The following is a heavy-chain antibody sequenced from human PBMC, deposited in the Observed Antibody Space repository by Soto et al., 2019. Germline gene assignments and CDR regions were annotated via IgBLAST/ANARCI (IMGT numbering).Heavy chain of an antibody. D-gene: IGHD3-3*01. CDR3: AKVNPNFWIGYLSAP. V-gene: IGHV3-7*05. CDR1: GFTFSSYW. J-gene: IGHJ5*02. CDR2: IKQDGSEK. Sequence: EVQLVESGGGLVQPGGSLRLSCAASGFTFSSYWMSWVRQAPGKGLEWVANIKQDGSEKYYVDSVKGRFTISRDNAKNPLYLKMTSLRAEDTALYSGAKVNPNFWIGYLSAPWGQGTLVTVSS.